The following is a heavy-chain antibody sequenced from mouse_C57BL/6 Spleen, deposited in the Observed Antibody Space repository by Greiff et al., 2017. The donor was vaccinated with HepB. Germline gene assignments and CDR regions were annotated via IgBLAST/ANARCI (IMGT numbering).Heavy chain of an antibody. Sequence: EVQLQQSGPELVKPGASVKMSCKASGYTFTDYNMHWVKQSHGKSLEWIGYINPNNGGTSYNQKFKGKATLTVNKSSSTAYMELRSLTSEDSAVYYCARSKDSIYYYGSSSFAYWGQGTLVTVSA. V-gene: IGHV1-22*01. CDR3: ARSKDSIYYYGSSSFAY. J-gene: IGHJ3*01. D-gene: IGHD1-1*01. CDR1: GYTFTDYN. CDR2: INPNNGGT.